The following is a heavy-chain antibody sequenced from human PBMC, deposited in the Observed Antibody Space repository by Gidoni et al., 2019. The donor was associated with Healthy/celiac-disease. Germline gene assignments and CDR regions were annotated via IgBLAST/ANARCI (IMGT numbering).Heavy chain of an antibody. CDR1: GGSITSSSYY. D-gene: IGHD4-17*01. Sequence: QLQLQESGPGLVKPSETLSLTCTVPGGSITSSSYYWGWIRQPPGKGLEWIGSIYYSGSTYYNPSLKSRVTISVDTSKNQFSLKLSSVTAADTAVYYCARPRSVTREDAFDIWGQGTMVTVSS. J-gene: IGHJ3*02. CDR2: IYYSGST. V-gene: IGHV4-39*01. CDR3: ARPRSVTREDAFDI.